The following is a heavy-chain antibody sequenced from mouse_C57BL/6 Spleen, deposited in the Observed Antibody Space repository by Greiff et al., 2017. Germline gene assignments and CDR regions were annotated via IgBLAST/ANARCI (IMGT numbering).Heavy chain of an antibody. D-gene: IGHD2-4*01. J-gene: IGHJ2*01. Sequence: QVHVKQPGAELVKPGASVKLSCKASGYTFTSYWMHWVKQRPGQGLEWIGMIHPNSGSTNYNEKFKSKATLTVDKSSSTAYMQLSSLTSEDSAVYYCARRYYDYDVDYFDYWGQGTTLTVSS. CDR1: GYTFTSYW. V-gene: IGHV1-64*01. CDR3: ARRYYDYDVDYFDY. CDR2: IHPNSGST.